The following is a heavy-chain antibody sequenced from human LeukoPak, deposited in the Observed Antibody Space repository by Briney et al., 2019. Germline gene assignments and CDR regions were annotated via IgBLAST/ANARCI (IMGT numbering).Heavy chain of an antibody. CDR2: IGTAGDT. D-gene: IGHD3-10*01. Sequence: GGSLRLSCAASGFTFSSYDMHWVRHATGKGPEWVSAIGTAGDTYYPGSVKGRFTISRDNSKNTLYLQMNSLRVEDTADYYCARDSSMLRGPLVIYYFDFWGQGTLVTVSS. J-gene: IGHJ4*02. CDR3: ARDSSMLRGPLVIYYFDF. V-gene: IGHV3-13*01. CDR1: GFTFSSYD.